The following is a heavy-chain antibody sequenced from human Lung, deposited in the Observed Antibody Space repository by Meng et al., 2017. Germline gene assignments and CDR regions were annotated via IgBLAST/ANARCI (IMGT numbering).Heavy chain of an antibody. CDR2: IDPKSGDT. D-gene: IGHD6-13*01. Sequence: QVQLVESGGEVKKPGASVKVSCKPSGYNFPDYWLHWVRRAPGQGLEWMGRIDPKSGDTHYAQRFQGRVTTTGDTSISTAYMELSGLRSDDTAMYYCARDEDISAAGKLFGDYWGQGTLVTVSS. CDR3: ARDEDISAAGKLFGDY. V-gene: IGHV1-2*06. J-gene: IGHJ4*02. CDR1: GYNFPDYW.